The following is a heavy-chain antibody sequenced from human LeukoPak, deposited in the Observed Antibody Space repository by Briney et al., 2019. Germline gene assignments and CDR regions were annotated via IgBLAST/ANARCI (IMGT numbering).Heavy chain of an antibody. Sequence: SQTLSLTCAISGDSVSSKNAAWNWIRQSPPRGLEWLGRTYYRSKWYNDYAVSVKSRITINPDTSKNQFSLHLNSVTPEDAAVYYCARSTGWLNGNWGKGTLVTVSS. V-gene: IGHV6-1*01. CDR1: GDSVSSKNAA. J-gene: IGHJ4*02. D-gene: IGHD2-8*02. CDR3: ARSTGWLNGN. CDR2: TYYRSKWYN.